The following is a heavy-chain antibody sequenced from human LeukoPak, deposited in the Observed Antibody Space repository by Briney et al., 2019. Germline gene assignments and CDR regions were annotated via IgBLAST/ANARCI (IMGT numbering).Heavy chain of an antibody. D-gene: IGHD5-18*01. CDR2: IYYRGST. J-gene: IGHJ4*02. CDR1: GGSVSSYY. V-gene: IGHV4-59*02. CDR3: ARRGYSYGYVDY. Sequence: SETLSLTCTVSGGSVSSYYWSWIRQPPGKGLEWIGYIYYRGSTNYNPSLKSRVTISVDTSKNQFSLKLSSVTAADTAVYYCARRGYSYGYVDYWGQGTLVTVSS.